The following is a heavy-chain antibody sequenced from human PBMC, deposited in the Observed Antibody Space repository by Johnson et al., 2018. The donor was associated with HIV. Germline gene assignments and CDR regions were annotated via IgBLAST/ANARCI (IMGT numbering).Heavy chain of an antibody. CDR1: GFTFDDYG. V-gene: IGHV3-30*03. J-gene: IGHJ3*02. CDR3: ARDSEWELGQEGAFDI. Sequence: VQLVESGGGVVRPGGSLRLSCAASGFTFDDYGMSWVRQAPGKGLEWVGVISYDGSNKYYADSVKGRLTISRDNAKNSLYLQMNSLRAEDTAVYYCARDSEWELGQEGAFDIWGQGTMVTVSS. D-gene: IGHD1-26*01. CDR2: ISYDGSNK.